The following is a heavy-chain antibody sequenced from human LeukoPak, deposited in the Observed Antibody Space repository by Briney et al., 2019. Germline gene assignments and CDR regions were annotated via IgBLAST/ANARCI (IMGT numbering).Heavy chain of an antibody. CDR3: AKESLYYDFDY. J-gene: IGHJ4*02. CDR1: GFTVNSYG. V-gene: IGHV3-30*18. D-gene: IGHD3-10*01. CDR2: LSSDGSNK. Sequence: GGSLRLSCVVSGFTVNSYGMHWVRQAPGKGLEWVAVLSSDGSNKYYADSVKGRFTISRDISKNTLYLQMNSLRADDTALYYCAKESLYYDFDYWGQGTLVTVSS.